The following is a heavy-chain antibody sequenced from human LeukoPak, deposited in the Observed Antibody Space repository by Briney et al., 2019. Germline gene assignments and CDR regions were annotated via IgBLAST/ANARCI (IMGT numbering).Heavy chain of an antibody. CDR1: GGSISSYY. V-gene: IGHV4-59*01. Sequence: SETLSLTCTVSGGSISSYYWSWIRHPPWKGLEWIDYIDYSGSTKYNPSLKSRVSISVDTSKNQFSLKMSSVTAADTALYYCVREGSSSRFVDYWGQGTLVTVSS. D-gene: IGHD3-10*01. CDR3: VREGSSSRFVDY. CDR2: IDYSGST. J-gene: IGHJ4*02.